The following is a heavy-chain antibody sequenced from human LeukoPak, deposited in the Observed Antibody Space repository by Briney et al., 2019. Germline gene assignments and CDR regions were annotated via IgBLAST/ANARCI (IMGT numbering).Heavy chain of an antibody. CDR2: INRDGSQK. CDR1: GFILRAYW. V-gene: IGHV3-7*01. CDR3: ARDYYDSSGYSYYFDY. Sequence: GGSLRLSCAASGFILRAYWMTWVRQAPGKGLEWVANINRDGSQKNHVDSVKGRFTISRDNAKNSLYLQMNSLRAEDTAVYYCARDYYDSSGYSYYFDYWGQGTLVTVSS. J-gene: IGHJ4*02. D-gene: IGHD3-22*01.